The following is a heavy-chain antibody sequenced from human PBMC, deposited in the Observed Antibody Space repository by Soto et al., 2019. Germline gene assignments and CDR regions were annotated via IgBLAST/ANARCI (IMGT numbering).Heavy chain of an antibody. V-gene: IGHV1-18*01. CDR2: ISAYNGDT. D-gene: IGHD3-10*01. J-gene: IGHJ6*03. CDR3: ARMVRGSNIDYYHFMDV. Sequence: ASLKVSCKASGYTFTSHGISWVRQAPGQGLEWMGWISAYNGDTNYAQKLQGRVTVTTDTSTSTAYMELRSLRSEDTAVYYCARMVRGSNIDYYHFMDVWGKGTTVTVSS. CDR1: GYTFTSHG.